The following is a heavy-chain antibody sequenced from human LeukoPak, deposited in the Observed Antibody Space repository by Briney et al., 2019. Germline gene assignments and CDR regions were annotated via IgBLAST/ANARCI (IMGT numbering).Heavy chain of an antibody. D-gene: IGHD4-23*01. J-gene: IGHJ4*02. V-gene: IGHV3-48*01. CDR3: VRGNDYGGPHY. CDR1: GFTFSSHS. Sequence: GGSLRLSCAASGFTFSSHSMNWVRQAPGKGLEWVSYISSSSSTIYYADSVKGRFTISRDNAKNSLYLQMNSLRAEDTAVYYCVRGNDYGGPHYWGQGTLVTVSS. CDR2: ISSSSSTI.